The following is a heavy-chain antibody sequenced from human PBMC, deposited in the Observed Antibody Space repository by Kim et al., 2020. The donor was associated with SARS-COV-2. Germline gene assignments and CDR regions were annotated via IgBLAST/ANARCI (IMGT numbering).Heavy chain of an antibody. Sequence: SETLSLTWQVSGDSTSNVNKYWAWIRQPPGRGLEWLGSIHYSGNTYYNPSLEDRVTISVDTSKNHFSLKLRSVTAADTAFYYCATQPRRDGYNPFDYWGRGTLVTVSS. J-gene: IGHJ4*02. CDR3: ATQPRRDGYNPFDY. CDR2: IHYSGNT. V-gene: IGHV4-39*01. CDR1: GDSTSNVNKY. D-gene: IGHD6-25*01.